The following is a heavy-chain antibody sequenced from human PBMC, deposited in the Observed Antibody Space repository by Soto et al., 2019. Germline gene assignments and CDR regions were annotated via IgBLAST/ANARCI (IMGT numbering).Heavy chain of an antibody. CDR3: ASNNYDILTGYYNNYYYYGMDV. CDR1: GYTFTSYY. J-gene: IGHJ6*02. V-gene: IGHV1-46*01. CDR2: INPSGGST. D-gene: IGHD3-9*01. Sequence: ASVKVSCKASGYTFTSYYMHWVRQAPGQGLEWMGIINPSGGSTSYAQKFQGRVTMTRDTSTSTVYMELSSLRSEDTAVYYCASNNYDILTGYYNNYYYYGMDVWGQGTTVTSP.